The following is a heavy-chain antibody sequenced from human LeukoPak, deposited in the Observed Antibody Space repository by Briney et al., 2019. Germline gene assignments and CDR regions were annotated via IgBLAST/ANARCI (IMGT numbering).Heavy chain of an antibody. CDR2: INHSGST. CDR3: ARRRGYSYGYHYYYYMDV. CDR1: GGSFSGYY. V-gene: IGHV4-34*01. Sequence: SETLSLTCAVYGGSFSGYYWSWIRQPPGKGLEWIGEINHSGSTNYNPSLKSRVTISVDTSKNQFSLKLSSVTAADTAVYYCARRRGYSYGYHYYYYMDVWGKGTTVTVSS. J-gene: IGHJ6*03. D-gene: IGHD5-18*01.